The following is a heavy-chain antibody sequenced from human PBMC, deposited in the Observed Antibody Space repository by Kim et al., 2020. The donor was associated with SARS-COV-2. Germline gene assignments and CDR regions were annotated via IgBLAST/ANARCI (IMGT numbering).Heavy chain of an antibody. Sequence: GGSLRLSCAASGFTFSSYSMNWVRQAPGKGLEWVSSISSSSSYIYYADSVKGRFTISRDNAKNSLYLQMNSLRAEDTAVYYCARDQVVVVPAAMDYYGMDVWGQGTTVTVSS. D-gene: IGHD2-2*01. V-gene: IGHV3-21*01. CDR1: GFTFSSYS. CDR3: ARDQVVVVPAAMDYYGMDV. J-gene: IGHJ6*02. CDR2: ISSSSSYI.